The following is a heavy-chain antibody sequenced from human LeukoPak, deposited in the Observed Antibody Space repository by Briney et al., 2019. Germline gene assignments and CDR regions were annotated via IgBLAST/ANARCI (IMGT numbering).Heavy chain of an antibody. CDR1: GYSISSGYY. CDR2: IYHSGST. D-gene: IGHD1-26*01. V-gene: IGHV4-38-2*02. Sequence: SETLSLTCTVSGYSISSGYYWGWIRQPPGKGLEWIGSIYHSGSTYYNPSLKSRVTISVDTSKNQFSLKLSSVTAADTAVYYCARVGATTYYYYYMDVWGKGTTGTVSS. CDR3: ARVGATTYYYYYMDV. J-gene: IGHJ6*03.